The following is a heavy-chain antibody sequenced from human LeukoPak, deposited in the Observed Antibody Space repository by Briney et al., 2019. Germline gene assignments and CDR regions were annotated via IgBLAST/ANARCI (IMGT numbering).Heavy chain of an antibody. CDR3: ARFYTMVRGVIMGMDV. V-gene: IGHV3-21*01. CDR1: GFTFSSYS. Sequence: SGGSLRLSCAASGFTFSSYSMNWVRQAPGKGLEWVSSISSSSYIYYADSVKGRFTISRDNAKNSLYLQMNSLRAEDTAVYYCARFYTMVRGVIMGMDVWGQGTTVTVSS. D-gene: IGHD3-10*01. CDR2: ISSSSYI. J-gene: IGHJ6*02.